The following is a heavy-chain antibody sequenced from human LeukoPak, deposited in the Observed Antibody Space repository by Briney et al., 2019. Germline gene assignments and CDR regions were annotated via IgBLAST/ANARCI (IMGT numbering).Heavy chain of an antibody. V-gene: IGHV4-4*07. CDR2: IYTSGST. J-gene: IGHJ6*03. CDR3: ARDQADTAMVTHYYYMDV. Sequence: PSETLSLTCTVSGGSISSYYWSWIRQPAGKGLEWIGRIYTSGSTNYNPSLKSRVTMSVDTSKNQFSLKLSSVTAADTAVYYCARDQADTAMVTHYYYMDVWGKGTTVTVSS. D-gene: IGHD5-18*01. CDR1: GGSISSYY.